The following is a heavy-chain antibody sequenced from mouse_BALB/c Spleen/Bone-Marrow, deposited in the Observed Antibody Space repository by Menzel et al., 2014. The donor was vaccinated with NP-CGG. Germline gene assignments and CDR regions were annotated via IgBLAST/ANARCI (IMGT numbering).Heavy chain of an antibody. Sequence: CGAELMKPGASVKISCKATGYTFNSYWIEWVKQRPGHGLEWIGEILPGSGITNYNEKFKVKATFNADTSSNTAYMQLSSLTSEDSAVYYCARSPYWGRGTLVTVSA. CDR1: GYTFNSYW. CDR3: ARSPY. V-gene: IGHV1-9*01. J-gene: IGHJ3*01. CDR2: ILPGSGIT.